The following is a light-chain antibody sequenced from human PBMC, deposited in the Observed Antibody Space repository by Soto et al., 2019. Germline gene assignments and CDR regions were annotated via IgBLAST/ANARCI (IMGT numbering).Light chain of an antibody. CDR2: DTS. J-gene: IGKJ2*01. CDR1: QSVANH. CDR3: QQCSNWPPEYT. Sequence: EIVLTQSPATLSLPPGERATLSCRASQSVANHLAWYQQKPGQAHRLLIYDTSTRATGIPARFSGSGSGTDFTLTISSLEPEDFAVYYCQQCSNWPPEYTFGQGTKLDIK. V-gene: IGKV3-11*01.